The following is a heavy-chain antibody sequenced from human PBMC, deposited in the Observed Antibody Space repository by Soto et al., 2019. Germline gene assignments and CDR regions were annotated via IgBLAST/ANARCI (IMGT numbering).Heavy chain of an antibody. CDR3: ARDRGPGATFYYGSGSGRWYFDL. D-gene: IGHD3-10*01. J-gene: IGHJ2*01. CDR1: GYTFTDYY. V-gene: IGHV1-2*04. CDR2: INPNSGGT. Sequence: QVQMVQSGAEVKKPGASVKVSCKASGYTFTDYYMHWVRQAPGQGLEWMGWINPNSGGTNYAQKFQGWITMTRDTSISTAYMDLSRLRSDDTAVYYCARDRGPGATFYYGSGSGRWYFDLWGRGTLVTVSS.